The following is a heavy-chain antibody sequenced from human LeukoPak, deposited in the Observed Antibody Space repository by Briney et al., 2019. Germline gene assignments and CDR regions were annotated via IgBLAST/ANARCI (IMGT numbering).Heavy chain of an antibody. V-gene: IGHV4-4*07. D-gene: IGHD1-26*01. CDR1: GGSISSYY. CDR2: IYTSGST. J-gene: IGHJ2*01. Sequence: TSETLSLTCTVSGGSISSYYWSWIRQPVGKGLEWIGRIYTSGSTNYNPSLKSRVTMSVDTSKNQFSLKLSSVTAADTAVYYCARVSYSYWYFDLWGRGTLVTVSS. CDR3: ARVSYSYWYFDL.